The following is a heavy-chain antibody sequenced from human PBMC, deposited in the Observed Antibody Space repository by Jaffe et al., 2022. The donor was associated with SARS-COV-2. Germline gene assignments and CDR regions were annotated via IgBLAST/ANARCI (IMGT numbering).Heavy chain of an antibody. CDR1: GFTFSNYA. CDR2: ISDSEGNP. D-gene: IGHD6-19*01. J-gene: IGHJ3*02. V-gene: IGHV3-23*01. CDR3: ASSYSSDGNAFDI. Sequence: EVQLLESGGGLVQPGGSLRLSCAASGFTFSNYAMSWVRQAPGKGLEWVSGISDSEGNPHYADSVKGRFTISRDNSKNTVYVQMNSLRAEDTAAYYCASSYSSDGNAFDIWGQGTMVTVSS.